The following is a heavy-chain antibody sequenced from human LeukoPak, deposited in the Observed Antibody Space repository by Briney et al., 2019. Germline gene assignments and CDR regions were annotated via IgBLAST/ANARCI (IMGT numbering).Heavy chain of an antibody. CDR1: GGSISSSYYY. V-gene: IGHV4-39*01. D-gene: IGHD1-26*01. Sequence: PSETLSLTCTVSGGSISSSYYYWGWIRQPPGKGLEWIGSIYYSGSTYYNPSLKSRVTISVDTSKNQFSLNLSSVTAADTAVYYCAREQAYYYYYYMDVWGKGTTVTISS. CDR3: AREQAYYYYYYMDV. J-gene: IGHJ6*03. CDR2: IYYSGST.